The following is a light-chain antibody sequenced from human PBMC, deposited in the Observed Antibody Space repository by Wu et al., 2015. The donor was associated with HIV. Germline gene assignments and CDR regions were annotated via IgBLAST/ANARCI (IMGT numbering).Light chain of an antibody. CDR1: QRVSSNY. J-gene: IGKJ1*01. CDR2: GAS. V-gene: IGKV3-20*01. CDR3: QKYNTAPWT. Sequence: VVLTQSPGTLSLSPGERATLSCRASQRVSSNYVAWYQQKFGQAPRLLIYGASIRATGIPDRFTGSGSGTDFTLTISRLEPEDVATYYCQKYNTAPWTFGQGTKVEMK.